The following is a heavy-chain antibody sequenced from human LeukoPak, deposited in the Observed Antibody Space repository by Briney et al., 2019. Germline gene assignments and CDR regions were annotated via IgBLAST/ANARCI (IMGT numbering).Heavy chain of an antibody. CDR3: ARERYCSGGSCYYYYGMDV. CDR2: ISSSSSYI. V-gene: IGHV3-21*01. CDR1: GFTFSSYA. J-gene: IGHJ6*02. D-gene: IGHD2-15*01. Sequence: GRSLRLSCAASGFTFSSYAMTLVRQAPGKGLEWVSSISSSSSYIYYADSVKGRFTISRDNAKNSLYLQMNSLRAEDTAVYYCARERYCSGGSCYYYYGMDVWGQGTTVTVSS.